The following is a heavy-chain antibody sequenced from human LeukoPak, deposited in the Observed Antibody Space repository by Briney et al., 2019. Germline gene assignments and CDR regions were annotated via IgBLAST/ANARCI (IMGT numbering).Heavy chain of an antibody. Sequence: GASVEVSCKASGYTFTGNYMHWVRQAPGQGLEWMGWINPNSGGTNYAQKFQGRVTMTRDTSITTAYMELSRLRSDDTAVYYCAREVDILTGYYIGYWGQGTLVTVSS. V-gene: IGHV1-2*02. CDR3: AREVDILTGYYIGY. J-gene: IGHJ4*02. CDR2: INPNSGGT. D-gene: IGHD3-9*01. CDR1: GYTFTGNY.